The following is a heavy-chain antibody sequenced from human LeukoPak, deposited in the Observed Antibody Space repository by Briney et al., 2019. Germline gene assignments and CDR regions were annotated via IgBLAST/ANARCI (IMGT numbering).Heavy chain of an antibody. CDR3: SRDATGDH. J-gene: IGHJ4*02. V-gene: IGHV3-72*01. CDR2: SRNGAKSYTT. CDR1: GFTFSDHY. Sequence: QPGGSLRLSCAVSGFTFSDHYMDWVRQAPGNGLEWVGRSRNGAKSYTTDYAASVKGRFTISRDDSKSTLYLQMNSLETEDTAVYYCSRDATGDHWGQGTLVSVSS.